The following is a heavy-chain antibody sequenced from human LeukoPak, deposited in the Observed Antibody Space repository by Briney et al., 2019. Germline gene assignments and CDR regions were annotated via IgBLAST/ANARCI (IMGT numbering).Heavy chain of an antibody. CDR2: MNPNSGNT. D-gene: IGHD3-3*01. CDR3: ARARRRPYTIFGVVTINWFDP. J-gene: IGHJ5*02. V-gene: IGHV1-8*03. Sequence: ASAKVSCKASGYTFTSYDINWVRQATGQGLEWMGWMNPNSGNTGYAQKFQGRVTITRNTSISTAYMELSSLRSEDTAVYYCARARRRPYTIFGVVTINWFDPWGQGTLVTVSS. CDR1: GYTFTSYD.